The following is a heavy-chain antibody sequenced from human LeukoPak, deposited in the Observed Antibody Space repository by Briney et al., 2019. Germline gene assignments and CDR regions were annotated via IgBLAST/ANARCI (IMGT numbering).Heavy chain of an antibody. CDR3: ASLQAAAGTETPTPYYYYYMDV. CDR1: GYTFTSYY. CDR2: INPSGGST. Sequence: ASVKVSCKASGYTFTSYYMHWVRQAPGQGLEWMGIINPSGGSTSYAQKFQGRVTMTRDTSTSTVYMELSSLRSEDTAVYYCASLQAAAGTETPTPYYYYYMDVWGKGTTVTVSS. V-gene: IGHV1-46*01. D-gene: IGHD6-13*01. J-gene: IGHJ6*03.